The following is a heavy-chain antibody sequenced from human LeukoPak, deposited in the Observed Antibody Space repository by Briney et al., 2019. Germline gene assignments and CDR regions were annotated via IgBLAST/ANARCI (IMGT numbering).Heavy chain of an antibody. CDR1: GGSISSYY. CDR2: INHSGST. CDR3: ARRKRIVGTFYYFDY. V-gene: IGHV4-34*01. J-gene: IGHJ4*02. Sequence: SETLSLTCTVSGGSISSYYWSWIRQPPGKGLEWIGEINHSGSTNYNPSLKSRVTISVDTSKNQFSLKLSSVTAADTAVYYCARRKRIVGTFYYFDYWGQGTLVTVSS. D-gene: IGHD1-26*01.